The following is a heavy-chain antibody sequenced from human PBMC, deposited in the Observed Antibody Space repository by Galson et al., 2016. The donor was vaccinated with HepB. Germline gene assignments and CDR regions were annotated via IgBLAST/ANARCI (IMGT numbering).Heavy chain of an antibody. D-gene: IGHD3-22*01. CDR3: ARLPRYYDSSGYYYGAFDI. CDR1: SSFSY. V-gene: IGHV4-39*01. J-gene: IGHJ3*02. CDR2: IYYGGST. Sequence: SSFSYWGWIRRPPGKGLDWIGNIYYGGSTYQNPSLKSRVTISVDTSKNQFSLKLSSVTAADTAVYYCARLPRYYDSSGYYYGAFDIWGQGTMVTVSS.